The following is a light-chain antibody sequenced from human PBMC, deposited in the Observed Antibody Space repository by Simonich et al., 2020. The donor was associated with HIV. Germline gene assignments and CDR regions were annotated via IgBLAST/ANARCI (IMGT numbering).Light chain of an antibody. CDR3: QQYYGAPIT. Sequence: DIVMTQSPDSLPVSLGERATINCKSSQSLLSNNKNFLAWFQHKPGQSPKMLIFWASTRESCVPDRFSGSGAVTDFTLTISSLQAEDVAVYYCQQYYGAPITFGQGTRLEI. V-gene: IGKV4-1*01. J-gene: IGKJ5*01. CDR2: WAS. CDR1: QSLLSNNKNF.